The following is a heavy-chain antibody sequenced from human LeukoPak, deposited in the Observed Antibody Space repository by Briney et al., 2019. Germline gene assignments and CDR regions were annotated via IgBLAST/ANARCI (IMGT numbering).Heavy chain of an antibody. CDR2: IIAILGIA. Sequence: SVTVSYTASGGTFSSYAISWVRQAPGQPREWMGRIIAILGIANYAQKFQGRVTITADKSTSTAYMELSSLRSEDTAVYYCARPPGYGGNWSWPWGQGTLVTVSS. V-gene: IGHV1-69*04. CDR1: GGTFSSYA. CDR3: ARPPGYGGNWSWP. D-gene: IGHD4-23*01. J-gene: IGHJ5*02.